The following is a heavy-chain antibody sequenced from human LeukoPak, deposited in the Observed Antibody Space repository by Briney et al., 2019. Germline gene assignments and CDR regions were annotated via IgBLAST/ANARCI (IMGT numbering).Heavy chain of an antibody. CDR2: ISSSSGII. Sequence: GLSLRLSCAASGFTFNYYEMNWVRLAPGKGLEWVSYISSSSGIIYYADSVKGRFTISRDNAKNSLHLQMSSLRAEDTARYYCARLHIRGYRYGFDFWGQGTLVTVSS. CDR1: GFTFNYYE. V-gene: IGHV3-48*03. CDR3: ARLHIRGYRYGFDF. J-gene: IGHJ4*02. D-gene: IGHD5-18*01.